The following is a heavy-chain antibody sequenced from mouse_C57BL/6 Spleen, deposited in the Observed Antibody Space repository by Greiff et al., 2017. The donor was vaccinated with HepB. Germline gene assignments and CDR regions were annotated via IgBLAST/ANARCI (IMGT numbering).Heavy chain of an antibody. Sequence: EVQLVESGGGLVKPGGSLKLSCAASGFTFSSYAMSWVRQTPEKRLEWVATISDGGSYTYYPDNVKGRFTISRDNAKNNLYLQMSHLKSEDTAMYYCARDYVGGDYWGQGTTLTVSS. D-gene: IGHD1-1*01. V-gene: IGHV5-4*01. CDR3: ARDYVGGDY. CDR2: ISDGGSYT. CDR1: GFTFSSYA. J-gene: IGHJ2*01.